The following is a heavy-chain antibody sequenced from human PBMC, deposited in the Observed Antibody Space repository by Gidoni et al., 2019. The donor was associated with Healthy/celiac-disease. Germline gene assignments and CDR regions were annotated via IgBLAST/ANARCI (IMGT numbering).Heavy chain of an antibody. J-gene: IGHJ3*02. CDR1: GGSLSSCGYY. V-gene: IGHV4-31*03. D-gene: IGHD1-1*01. Sequence: QVQLQESGPGLVKPSQTLSLTCPFSGGSLSSCGYYWSWIRQHPGKGLEWFGYIYYSGSTYYNPSLKSRVTISVDTSKNQFSLKLSSVTAADTAVYYCARVTPLSNEMKGAFDIWGQGTMVTVSS. CDR2: IYYSGST. CDR3: ARVTPLSNEMKGAFDI.